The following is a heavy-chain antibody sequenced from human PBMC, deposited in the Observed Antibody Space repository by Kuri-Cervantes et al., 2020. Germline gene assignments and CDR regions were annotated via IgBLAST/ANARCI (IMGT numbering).Heavy chain of an antibody. Sequence: GGSLRLSCTASGFTFGDYAMSWFRQAPGKGLEWVGFIRSKAYGGTTEYAASVKGRFTISRDDSKSIAYLQMNSLKTEDTAVYYCARTRIAVAGTFDYWGQGTLVTVSS. CDR1: GFTFGDYA. J-gene: IGHJ4*02. CDR2: IRSKAYGGTT. V-gene: IGHV3-49*03. D-gene: IGHD6-19*01. CDR3: ARTRIAVAGTFDY.